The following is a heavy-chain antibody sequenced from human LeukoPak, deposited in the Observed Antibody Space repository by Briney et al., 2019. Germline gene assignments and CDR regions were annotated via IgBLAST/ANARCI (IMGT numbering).Heavy chain of an antibody. CDR2: IRSKAYGGTT. D-gene: IGHD6-13*01. V-gene: IGHV3-49*04. CDR3: TRGSLAIAAAYFDY. Sequence: GGSLRLSCTASGFTFGDYAMSWVRQAPGKGLGWVGFIRSKAYGGTTEYAASVKGRFTISRDDSKSIAYLQMNSLKTEDTAVYYCTRGSLAIAAAYFDYWGQGTLVTVSS. J-gene: IGHJ4*02. CDR1: GFTFGDYA.